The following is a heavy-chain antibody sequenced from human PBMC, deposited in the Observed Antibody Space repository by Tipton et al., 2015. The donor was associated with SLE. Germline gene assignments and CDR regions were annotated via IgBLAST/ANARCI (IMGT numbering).Heavy chain of an antibody. CDR3: ARGYCSGGSCFLYFQH. Sequence: LRLSCTVSGGSISSHYWSWIRQPPGKGLEWIGYIYYSGSTNYNPSLKSRVTISVDTSKNQFSLKLSSVTAADTAVYYCARGYCSGGSCFLYFQHWGQGTLVTVSS. V-gene: IGHV4-59*11. J-gene: IGHJ1*01. CDR2: IYYSGST. CDR1: GGSISSHY. D-gene: IGHD2-15*01.